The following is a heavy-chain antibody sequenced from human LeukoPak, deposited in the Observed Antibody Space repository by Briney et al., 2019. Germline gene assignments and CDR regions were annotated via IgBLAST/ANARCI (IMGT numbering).Heavy chain of an antibody. V-gene: IGHV3-11*04. CDR3: AREGWDLNALDI. D-gene: IGHD1-26*01. Sequence: GGSLRLSCAASGFTFSNHYMSWIRQAPGKGLVWVSYISSRSSNKYYADSVKGRFTISRDNAKNSLYLQMDSLRVEDTAVYYCAREGWDLNALDIWGQGTMVTVSP. CDR1: GFTFSNHY. CDR2: ISSRSSNK. J-gene: IGHJ3*02.